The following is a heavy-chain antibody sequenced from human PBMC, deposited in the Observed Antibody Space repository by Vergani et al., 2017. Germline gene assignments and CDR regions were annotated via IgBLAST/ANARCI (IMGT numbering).Heavy chain of an antibody. CDR3: ARAPRIQLWWDYFDY. CDR1: GGSISSGSYY. Sequence: QVQLQESGPGLVKPSQTLSLTCTVSGGSISSGSYYWSWIRQPAGKGLEWIGRIYTSGSTNYNPSLKSRVTISVDTSKNQFSLKLSSVTAADTAVYYCARAPRIQLWWDYFDYWGQGTLVTVSS. V-gene: IGHV4-61*02. CDR2: IYTSGST. J-gene: IGHJ4*02. D-gene: IGHD5-18*01.